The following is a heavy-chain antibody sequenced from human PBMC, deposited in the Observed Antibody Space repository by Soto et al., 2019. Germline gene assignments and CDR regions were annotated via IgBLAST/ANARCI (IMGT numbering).Heavy chain of an antibody. Sequence: GGSLRLSCAASGFTFSSYGMHWVRQAPGKGLEWVAVISYDGSNKYYADSVKGRFTISRDNSKNTLYLQMNSLRAEDTAVYYCESSSWYDSKSEPARFGYWGQGTLVTVSS. J-gene: IGHJ4*02. D-gene: IGHD6-13*01. CDR3: ESSSWYDSKSEPARFGY. CDR1: GFTFSSYG. V-gene: IGHV3-30*03. CDR2: ISYDGSNK.